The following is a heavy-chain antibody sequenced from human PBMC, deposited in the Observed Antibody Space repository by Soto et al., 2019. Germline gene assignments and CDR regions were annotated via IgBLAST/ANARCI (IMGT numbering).Heavy chain of an antibody. J-gene: IGHJ4*02. V-gene: IGHV3-7*03. CDR3: ARARGVDY. Sequence: GGSLRLSCVVSGFPFSNHWMNLVRQAPGQGLEWVANIKADGSEKYYVDSVKGRLTISRENAKNSLYLQMNSLRAEDTAVYYCARARGVDYWGQGTQFTVSS. D-gene: IGHD3-16*01. CDR1: GFPFSNHW. CDR2: IKADGSEK.